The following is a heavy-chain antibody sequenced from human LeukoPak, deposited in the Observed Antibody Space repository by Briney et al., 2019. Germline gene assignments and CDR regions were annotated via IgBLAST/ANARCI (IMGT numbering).Heavy chain of an antibody. CDR1: GYTFTSYG. J-gene: IGHJ4*02. CDR2: ISAYNGNT. D-gene: IGHD4-17*01. V-gene: IGHV1-18*01. Sequence: ASVKVSCKASGYTFTSYGISWVRQAPGQGLEWMGWISAYNGNTNYAQKLQGRVTMTTDTSTSTAYMELRSLRSDDTAVYYCAREMTTVTKRESNFDYWGQGTLVTVSS. CDR3: AREMTTVTKRESNFDY.